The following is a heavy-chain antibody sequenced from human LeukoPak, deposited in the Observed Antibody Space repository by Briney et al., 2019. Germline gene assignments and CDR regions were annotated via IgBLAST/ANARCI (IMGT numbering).Heavy chain of an antibody. CDR3: AKAVAVAGISYYYYGMDV. J-gene: IGHJ6*02. V-gene: IGHV3-23*01. CDR2: ISGSGGST. CDR1: GFTFSSYA. D-gene: IGHD6-19*01. Sequence: SGGSLRFSCAASGFTFSSYAMSWVRQAPGKGLEWVSAISGSGGSTYYADSVKGRFTISRDNSKNTLYLQMNSLRAEDTAVYYCAKAVAVAGISYYYYGMDVWGQGTTVTVSS.